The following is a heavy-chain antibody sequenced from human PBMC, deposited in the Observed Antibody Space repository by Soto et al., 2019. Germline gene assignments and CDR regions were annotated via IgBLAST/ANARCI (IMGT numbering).Heavy chain of an antibody. V-gene: IGHV3-48*03. CDR2: ISSSGSTI. CDR3: AREVDIVASFYYYGMDV. Sequence: PGGSLRLSCAAAGFIFSDYDMNWVRQAPGKGLEWVSYISSSGSTIDYADSVKGRFTISRDNTKNSLYLQMNSLRAEDTAVYYCAREVDIVASFYYYGMDVWGQGTTGTVSS. D-gene: IGHD5-12*01. J-gene: IGHJ6*02. CDR1: GFIFSDYD.